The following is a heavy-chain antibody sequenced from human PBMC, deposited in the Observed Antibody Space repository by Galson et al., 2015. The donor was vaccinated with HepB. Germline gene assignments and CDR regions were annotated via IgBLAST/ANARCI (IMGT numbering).Heavy chain of an antibody. CDR2: IYYGDNT. Sequence: TLSLTCTVSGASINSGDDYWSWIRQHPGKSPEWIGFIYYGDNTYYNPSLKSRLTISVDTSKNQFSLNLSSVTAADTAVYYCARVVPASLSISWGKRNNWFDPWGQGTLITVSS. J-gene: IGHJ5*02. CDR3: ARVVPASLSISWGKRNNWFDP. D-gene: IGHD2-2*01. CDR1: GASINSGDDY. V-gene: IGHV4-31*03.